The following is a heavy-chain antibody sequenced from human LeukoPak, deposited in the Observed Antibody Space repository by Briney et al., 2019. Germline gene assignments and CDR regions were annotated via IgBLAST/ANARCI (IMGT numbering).Heavy chain of an antibody. CDR2: IYYSGST. V-gene: IGHV4-59*01. CDR3: ARGGGGLRYFDWLSTGAVYFDY. D-gene: IGHD3-9*01. CDR1: GGSISIYY. Sequence: PSETLSLTCTVSGGSISIYYWSWIRQPPGKGLEWIGYIYYSGSTNYNPSLKRRVTISVDTSKNQFSLKLSSVTAADTAVYYCARGGGGLRYFDWLSTGAVYFDYWGQGTLVTVSS. J-gene: IGHJ4*02.